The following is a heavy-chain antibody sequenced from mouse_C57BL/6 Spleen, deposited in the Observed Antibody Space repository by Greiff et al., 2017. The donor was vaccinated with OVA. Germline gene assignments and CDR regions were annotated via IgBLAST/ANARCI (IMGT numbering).Heavy chain of an antibody. CDR2: INPGSGGT. CDR1: GYAFTNYL. V-gene: IGHV1-54*01. Sequence: VQLQQSGAELVRPGTSVKVSCKASGYAFTNYLIEWVKQRPGQGLEWIGVINPGSGGTNYNEKFKGKATLTADKSSSAAYMQLSSLTSEDSAVYFCARKEFGNAMDYWGQGTSVTVSS. D-gene: IGHD3-1*01. J-gene: IGHJ4*01. CDR3: ARKEFGNAMDY.